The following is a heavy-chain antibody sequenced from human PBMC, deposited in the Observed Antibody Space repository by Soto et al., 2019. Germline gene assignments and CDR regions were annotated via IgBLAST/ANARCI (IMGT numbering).Heavy chain of an antibody. CDR2: IIPIFGTA. V-gene: IGHV1-69*01. J-gene: IGHJ3*02. CDR3: ARVVWDYDANDAFDI. CDR1: GGTFSSYA. D-gene: IGHD3-22*01. Sequence: QVQLVQSGAEVKKPGSSVKVSCKASGGTFSSYAISWVRQAPGQGLEWMGGIIPIFGTANYAQKFQGRVTITEDESTSTASMELSSLRSEDTAVYYCARVVWDYDANDAFDIWGQGTMVTVSS.